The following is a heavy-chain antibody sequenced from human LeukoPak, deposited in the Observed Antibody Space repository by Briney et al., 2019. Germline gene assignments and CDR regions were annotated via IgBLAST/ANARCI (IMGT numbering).Heavy chain of an antibody. D-gene: IGHD3-10*01. CDR3: ARFSYPNYYGSGSFFDP. V-gene: IGHV4-59*08. J-gene: IGHJ5*02. Sequence: PSETLSLTCTVSGGSISSYYWSWIRQPPGKGLEWIRYIYYSGSTNYNPSLKSRVTISVDTSKNQFSLKLGSVTAADTAVYYCARFSYPNYYGSGSFFDPWGQGTLVTVSS. CDR2: IYYSGST. CDR1: GGSISSYY.